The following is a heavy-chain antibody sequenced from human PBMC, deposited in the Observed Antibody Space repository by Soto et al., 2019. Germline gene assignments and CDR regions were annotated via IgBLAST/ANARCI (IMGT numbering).Heavy chain of an antibody. CDR1: GFTFSNYW. V-gene: IGHV3-7*01. CDR2: INQDGSET. J-gene: IGHJ4*02. D-gene: IGHD3-3*01. Sequence: EVQLVESGGGLVQPGGSLRLSCAASGFTFSNYWTSWVRQAPGKGLEWVASINQDGSETYYVDSVRGRFTISRDNAKNSLYLQMNSLRAEDTAVYYCARDSAIFGVPFKDDWGQGTLVTVSS. CDR3: ARDSAIFGVPFKDD.